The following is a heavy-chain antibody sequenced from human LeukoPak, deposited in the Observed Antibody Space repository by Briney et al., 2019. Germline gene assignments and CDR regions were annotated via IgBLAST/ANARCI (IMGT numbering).Heavy chain of an antibody. CDR1: GYTFSDYY. J-gene: IGHJ4*02. V-gene: IGHV1-2*02. Sequence: GESLKISCKASGYTFSDYYIHWVRQAPGQGLEWMGWINPNNGGTNYEQKLQGRVTMTRDTSITTAYMELSRLRSDDTAVYYCARAHRTSGTLDFDYWGQGTQVTVSS. CDR2: INPNNGGT. CDR3: ARAHRTSGTLDFDY. D-gene: IGHD3-10*01.